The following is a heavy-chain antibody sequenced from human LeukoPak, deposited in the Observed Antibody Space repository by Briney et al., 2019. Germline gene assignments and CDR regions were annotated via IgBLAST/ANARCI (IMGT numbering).Heavy chain of an antibody. CDR2: ISWNSGSI. CDR3: AKVGGQQLENFDY. J-gene: IGHJ4*02. V-gene: IGHV3-9*01. D-gene: IGHD6-13*01. Sequence: GGSLRLSCAASGFTFDDYAMHWVRQAPGKGLEWVSGISWNSGSIGYADSVRGRFTISRDNAKNSLYLQMNSLRAEDTALYYCAKVGGQQLENFDYWGQGALVTVSS. CDR1: GFTFDDYA.